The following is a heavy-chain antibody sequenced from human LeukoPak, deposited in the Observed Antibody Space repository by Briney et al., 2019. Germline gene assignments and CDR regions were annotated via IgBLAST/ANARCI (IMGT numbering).Heavy chain of an antibody. D-gene: IGHD6-13*01. CDR1: EFTFDNYA. Sequence: PGGSLRLSCAASEFTFDNYAMSWVRQAPGRGLEWVSAVSGSGGSTYYADSVKGRFTISRDNSKNTLYLQMNSLRAEDTAVYYCARAGYSSSWRNYFDYWGQGTLVTVSS. CDR2: VSGSGGST. V-gene: IGHV3-23*01. CDR3: ARAGYSSSWRNYFDY. J-gene: IGHJ4*02.